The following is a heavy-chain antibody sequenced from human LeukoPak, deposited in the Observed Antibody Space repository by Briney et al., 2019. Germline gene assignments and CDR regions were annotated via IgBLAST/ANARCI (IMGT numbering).Heavy chain of an antibody. V-gene: IGHV1-2*02. Sequence: ASLKVSCKTSGYIFTGHYLHWVRQAPAQRLEWMGWINPNSGDTNYAQKFQGKISMTADTCTSTAYMEVRRLRSDDTAVYYCAKGFDPADYYWGQGGFDFWGQGTKVVVSS. CDR1: GYIFTGHY. D-gene: IGHD3-16*01. CDR2: INPNSGDT. CDR3: AKGFDPADYYWGQGGFDF. J-gene: IGHJ3*01.